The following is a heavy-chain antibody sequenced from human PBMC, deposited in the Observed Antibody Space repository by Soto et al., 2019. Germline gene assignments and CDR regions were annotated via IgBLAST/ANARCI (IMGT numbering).Heavy chain of an antibody. CDR2: IYSGGST. CDR1: GFTVSSNY. D-gene: IGHD5-18*01. CDR3: ARGDTAMVKYYYGMDV. V-gene: IGHV3-53*01. J-gene: IGHJ6*02. Sequence: GGSLRLSCAASGFTVSSNYMSWVRQAPGKGLEWVSVIYSGGSTYYADSVKGRFTISRDNSKKTLYLQMNSLRAEATAVYYCARGDTAMVKYYYGMDVWGQGTTVTVSS.